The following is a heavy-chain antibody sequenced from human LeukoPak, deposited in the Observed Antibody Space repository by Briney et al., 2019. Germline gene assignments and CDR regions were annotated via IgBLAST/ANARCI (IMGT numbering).Heavy chain of an antibody. V-gene: IGHV1-18*01. CDR1: GYSFTGFG. Sequence: ASVKVSCKTSGYSFTGFGVSRVRQAPGQGLEWMGWISGYNGNTNYAQNLQGGVTMTTDTSTSTAYMEVRSLRSDDTAVYYCARDLWWSGTDYYYYGMDVWGQGTTVTVSS. J-gene: IGHJ6*02. D-gene: IGHD3-16*01. CDR3: ARDLWWSGTDYYYYGMDV. CDR2: ISGYNGNT.